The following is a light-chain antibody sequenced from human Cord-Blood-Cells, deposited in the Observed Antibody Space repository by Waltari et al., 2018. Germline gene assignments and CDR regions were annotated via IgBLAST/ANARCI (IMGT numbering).Light chain of an antibody. V-gene: IGKV1-9*01. J-gene: IGKJ4*01. Sequence: DIQLTQSPSFLSASVGDRVTITCRASQGISSYLAWDQQKPGKAPKLLIYAASTLKSGVPSRFSGSGSGTEFTLTISSLQPEDFATYYCQQLNSYPLTFGGGTKVEIK. CDR1: QGISSY. CDR3: QQLNSYPLT. CDR2: AAS.